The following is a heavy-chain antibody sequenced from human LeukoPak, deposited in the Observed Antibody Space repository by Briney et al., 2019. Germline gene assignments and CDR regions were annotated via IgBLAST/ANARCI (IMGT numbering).Heavy chain of an antibody. D-gene: IGHD4-11*01. V-gene: IGHV3-48*04. Sequence: GGSLRLSCAVSGFSLKTYGMNWVRQAPGKGLEWIAQISSSGGAIYYAGSVKGRFTISRDNAENSLYLQMNSLGAEDTAVYYCARETSTAEYYFDYWGRGTLVTVSS. CDR3: ARETSTAEYYFDY. J-gene: IGHJ4*02. CDR1: GFSLKTYG. CDR2: ISSSGGAI.